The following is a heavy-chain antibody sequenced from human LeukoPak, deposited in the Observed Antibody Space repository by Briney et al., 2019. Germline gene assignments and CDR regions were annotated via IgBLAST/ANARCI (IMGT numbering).Heavy chain of an antibody. CDR3: ARGWKLMDT. CDR1: EFTFSDYG. J-gene: IGHJ5*02. Sequence: GGSLRLSCTASEFTFSDYGMSWVRQAPGKGLEWVSSINDNGASTYYADSVKGRFNIFRDTSKNTVYLQMNSLRDDDTAMYYCARGWKLMDTWGQGTLVTASS. V-gene: IGHV3-23*01. D-gene: IGHD1-1*01. CDR2: INDNGAST.